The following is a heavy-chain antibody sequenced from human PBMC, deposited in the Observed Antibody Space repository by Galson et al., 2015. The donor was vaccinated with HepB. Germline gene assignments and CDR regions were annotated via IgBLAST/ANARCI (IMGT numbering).Heavy chain of an antibody. Sequence: SLRLSCAASGFTFSSYTMNWIRQAPGKGLEWVSAIRGSGGDTYYADSVKGRFAISRDDSKNTLFLQMNSLRADDTAIYYCARDSGAGGEDYWGQGTLVTVSS. D-gene: IGHD3-16*01. CDR1: GFTFSSYT. J-gene: IGHJ4*02. CDR3: ARDSGAGGEDY. V-gene: IGHV3-23*01. CDR2: IRGSGGDT.